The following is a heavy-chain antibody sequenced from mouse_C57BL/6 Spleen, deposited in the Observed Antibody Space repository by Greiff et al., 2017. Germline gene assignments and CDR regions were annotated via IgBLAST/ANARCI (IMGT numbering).Heavy chain of an antibody. D-gene: IGHD1-1*01. J-gene: IGHJ2*01. CDR2: IDPSDSYT. CDR1: GYTFTSYW. CDR3: ARGRDYYGLDY. Sequence: VQLQQPGAELVMPGASVKLSCKASGYTFTSYWMHWVKQRPGQGLEWIGEIDPSDSYTNYNQKFKGKSTLTVDKSSSTAYMRLSSLTSEDSAVYCCARGRDYYGLDYWGQGTTLTVSS. V-gene: IGHV1-69*01.